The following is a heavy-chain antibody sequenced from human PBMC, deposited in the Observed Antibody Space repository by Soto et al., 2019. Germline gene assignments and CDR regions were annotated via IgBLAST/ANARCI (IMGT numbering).Heavy chain of an antibody. D-gene: IGHD3-3*01. CDR2: IYYSGSN. CDR1: GGSISRSRYY. V-gene: IGHV4-39*01. CDR3: ARVTIFGVVALPCCFDY. Sequence: QLQLQESGPGLVKPSETLSLTCTVSGGSISRSRYYWGWIRQPPGKGLEWIGSIYYSGSNYYNPSLKSRVTISVDMSKHSCSLKLSSGTAADTAVYYGARVTIFGVVALPCCFDYGGQGTLVIVSS. J-gene: IGHJ4*02.